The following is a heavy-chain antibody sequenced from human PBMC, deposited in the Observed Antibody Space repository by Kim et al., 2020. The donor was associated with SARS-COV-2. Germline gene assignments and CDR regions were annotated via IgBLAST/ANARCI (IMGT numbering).Heavy chain of an antibody. J-gene: IGHJ4*02. CDR3: ARLDVGAPFDC. CDR2: IYYNGNT. CDR1: GDSSSSSHLH. Sequence: ISTVSGDSSSSSHLHWGWVRQPPDKSLEYIGAIYYNGNTYYNPSLKSRVTISLDTSKNQFSLKLTSVTAADTAVYYCARLDVGAPFDCWGQGTLVTVSS. D-gene: IGHD6-6*01. V-gene: IGHV4-39*01.